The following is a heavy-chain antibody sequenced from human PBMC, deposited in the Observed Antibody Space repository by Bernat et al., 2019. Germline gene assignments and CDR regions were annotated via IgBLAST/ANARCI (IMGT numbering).Heavy chain of an antibody. V-gene: IGHV3-30*18. CDR3: AKARGSYFYYYGMDV. J-gene: IGHJ6*02. D-gene: IGHD1-26*01. Sequence: VQLVESGGGLVKPGGSLRLSCAASGFTFSNAWMSWVRQAPGKGLEWVAVISYDGSNKYYADSVKGRFTISRDNSKNTLYLQMNSLRAEDTAVYYCAKARGSYFYYYGMDVWGQGTTVTVSS. CDR2: ISYDGSNK. CDR1: GFTFSNAW.